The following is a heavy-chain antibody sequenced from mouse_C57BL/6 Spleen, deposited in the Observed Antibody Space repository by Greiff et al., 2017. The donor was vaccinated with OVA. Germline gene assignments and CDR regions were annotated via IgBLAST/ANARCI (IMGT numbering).Heavy chain of an antibody. Sequence: EVQRVESEGGLVQPGSSMKLSCTASGFTFSDYYMAWVRQVPEKGLEWVANINYDGSSTYYLDSLKSRFIISRDNAKNILYLQMSSLKSEDTATYYCAREKEGYYFDYWGQGTTLTVSS. CDR1: GFTFSDYY. CDR3: AREKEGYYFDY. CDR2: INYDGSST. J-gene: IGHJ2*01. V-gene: IGHV5-16*01.